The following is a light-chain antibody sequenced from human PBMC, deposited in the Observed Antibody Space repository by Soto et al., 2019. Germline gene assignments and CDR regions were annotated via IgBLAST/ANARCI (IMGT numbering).Light chain of an antibody. J-gene: IGKJ4*02. Sequence: IQLTQSPSSLSASVGDRVTITCRAGQDIGSALAWYQQRPGKAPKLLLYDASNLEAGVPSRFSSSGSGTDVTLTITSLRPEDFATYYCQQFNGFPRTCGGGTKVQIK. CDR1: QDIGSA. CDR2: DAS. CDR3: QQFNGFPRT. V-gene: IGKV1-13*02.